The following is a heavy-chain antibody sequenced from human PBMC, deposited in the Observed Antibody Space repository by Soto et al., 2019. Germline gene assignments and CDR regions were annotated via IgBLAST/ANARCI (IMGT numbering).Heavy chain of an antibody. D-gene: IGHD2-2*01. Sequence: GGSLRLSCAASGFTFSSYAMSWVRQAPGKGLEWVSAISGSGGSTYYADSVKGRFTISRDNSKNTLYLQMNSLRAEDTAVYYCAKRHCSSTSCPSPYYYGMDVWGQGTTVTVSS. CDR2: ISGSGGST. J-gene: IGHJ6*02. CDR1: GFTFSSYA. CDR3: AKRHCSSTSCPSPYYYGMDV. V-gene: IGHV3-23*01.